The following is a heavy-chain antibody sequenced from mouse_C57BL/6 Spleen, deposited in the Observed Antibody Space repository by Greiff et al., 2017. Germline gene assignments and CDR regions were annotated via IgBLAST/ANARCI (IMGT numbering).Heavy chain of an antibody. J-gene: IGHJ4*01. CDR3: AKTITTVVAQCYAMDC. CDR1: GYTFTSYW. V-gene: IGHV1-64*01. CDR2: IHPNSGST. Sequence: QVQLQQPGAELVKPGASVKLSCKASGYTFTSYWMHWVKQRPGQGLEWIGIIHPNSGSTNYNEKFKSKATLTVDKSSSTAYMQLSSLTSEDSAVYYCAKTITTVVAQCYAMDCWGQGTSVTVAS. D-gene: IGHD1-1*01.